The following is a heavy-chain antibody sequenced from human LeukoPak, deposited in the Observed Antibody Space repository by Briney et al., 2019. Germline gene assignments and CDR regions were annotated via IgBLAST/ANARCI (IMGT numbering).Heavy chain of an antibody. CDR2: ISSSSSYI. Sequence: GGSLRLSCAASGLTFSSYSMNWVRQAPGKGLEWVSSISSSSSYIYYADSVKGRFTISRDNAKNSLYLQMNSLRAEDTAVYYCARVQWIQLWLTSPYGMDVWGQGTTVTVFS. V-gene: IGHV3-21*01. D-gene: IGHD5-18*01. J-gene: IGHJ6*02. CDR1: GLTFSSYS. CDR3: ARVQWIQLWLTSPYGMDV.